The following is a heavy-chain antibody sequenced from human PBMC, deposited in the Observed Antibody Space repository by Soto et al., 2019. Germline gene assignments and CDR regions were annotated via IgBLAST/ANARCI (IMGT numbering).Heavy chain of an antibody. V-gene: IGHV3-30*18. CDR2: ISYDGSNK. J-gene: IGHJ6*02. CDR3: AKDGPHSGYDFPHSYYSSGMNF. Sequence: GESLKISCAASGFTFSSYGMHWVRQAPGKGLEWVAVISYDGSNKYYADSVKGRFTISRDNSKNTLYLQMNSLRAEDTAVYYCAKDGPHSGYDFPHSYYSSGMNFWGQGPRVTVSS. D-gene: IGHD5-12*01. CDR1: GFTFSSYG.